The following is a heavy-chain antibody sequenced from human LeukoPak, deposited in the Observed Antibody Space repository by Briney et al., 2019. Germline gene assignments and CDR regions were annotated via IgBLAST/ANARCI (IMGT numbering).Heavy chain of an antibody. J-gene: IGHJ3*02. D-gene: IGHD6-13*01. CDR2: IWYDGSNK. Sequence: GGSLRLSCAASGFTFSSYGMHWVRQAPGKGLEWVAVIWYDGSNKYYADSVKGRFTISRDNSKNTLCLQMNSLRAEDTAVYYCAKDKGIAAAGEAFDIWGQGTMVTVSS. CDR3: AKDKGIAAAGEAFDI. CDR1: GFTFSSYG. V-gene: IGHV3-33*06.